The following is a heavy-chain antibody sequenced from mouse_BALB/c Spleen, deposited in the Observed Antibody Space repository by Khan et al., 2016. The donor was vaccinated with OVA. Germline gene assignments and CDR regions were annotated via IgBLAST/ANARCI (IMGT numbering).Heavy chain of an antibody. D-gene: IGHD1-1*02. CDR2: IWGDGST. Sequence: QVQLKESGPGLVAPSQSLSITCTVSGFSLPDFGVNWIRQPPGKGLEWLGMIWGDGSTDYNSALKSRLSIRKDNSKSQVFLKMNSLQTDGTTSSCCSREWSGSYGLAYWGQGTLVTVSA. J-gene: IGHJ3*01. V-gene: IGHV2-6-7*01. CDR1: GFSLPDFG. CDR3: SREWSGSYGLAY.